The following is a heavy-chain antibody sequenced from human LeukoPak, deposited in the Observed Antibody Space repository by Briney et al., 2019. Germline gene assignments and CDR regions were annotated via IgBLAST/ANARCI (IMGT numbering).Heavy chain of an antibody. CDR1: GFTFSSYA. CDR2: ISGSGGST. D-gene: IGHD3-9*01. V-gene: IGHV3-23*01. CDR3: AKDPYYDILTGYFYFDY. Sequence: PGGSLRLSCAASGFTFSSYAMSWVRQAPGKGLEWVSAISGSGGSTYYADSVKGRFTISRDNSKNTLYLQMNSLRAEDTAVYYCAKDPYYDILTGYFYFDYWGQGTLVTVSS. J-gene: IGHJ4*02.